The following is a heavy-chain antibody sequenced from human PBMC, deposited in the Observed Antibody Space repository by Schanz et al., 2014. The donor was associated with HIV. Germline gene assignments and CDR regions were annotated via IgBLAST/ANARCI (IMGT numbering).Heavy chain of an antibody. D-gene: IGHD3-9*01. CDR3: ARDSYYDRSRYSGYYYYGMDV. J-gene: IGHJ6*02. CDR2: IKQDRTEM. V-gene: IGHV3-7*01. Sequence: EVQLVESGGGLVQPGGSLRLSCVASGVTFSNYWMTWVRHVSGKGLEWVANIKQDRTEMYYVDSVKGRFTISRDNAKNSLYLQMSSLRVEDTAVYYCARDSYYDRSRYSGYYYYGMDVWGQGTTVTVS. CDR1: GVTFSNYW.